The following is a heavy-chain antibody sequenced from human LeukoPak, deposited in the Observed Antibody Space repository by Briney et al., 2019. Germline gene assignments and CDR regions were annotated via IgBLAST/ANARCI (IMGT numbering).Heavy chain of an antibody. V-gene: IGHV3-23*01. Sequence: PGGSLRLSCAAPGFTFSSYAMSWVRQAPGKGLEWVSAISGSGGSTYYADSVKGRFTISRDNSKNTLYLQMNSLRAEDTAVYYCAKATRGYYDSSGYYYGIPYYFDYWGQGTLVTVSS. D-gene: IGHD3-22*01. J-gene: IGHJ4*02. CDR2: ISGSGGST. CDR3: AKATRGYYDSSGYYYGIPYYFDY. CDR1: GFTFSSYA.